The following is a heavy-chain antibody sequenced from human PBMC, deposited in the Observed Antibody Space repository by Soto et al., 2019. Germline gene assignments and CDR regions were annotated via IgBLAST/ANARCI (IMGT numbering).Heavy chain of an antibody. CDR1: GDSVPRSRYY. CDR2: IYYSGST. CDR3: ATEGGVVDANWFGP. V-gene: IGHV4-39*02. Sequence: QLQLQESGPGLVKPSETLSLTCTVSGDSVPRSRYYWGWIGQPPGKGLEWIGSIYYSGSTYYNPSLKSRITISIDTSKNQFSLNMNSMTAADTAVYYCATEGGVVDANWFGPWGQGTLVTVSA. J-gene: IGHJ5*02. D-gene: IGHD3-22*01.